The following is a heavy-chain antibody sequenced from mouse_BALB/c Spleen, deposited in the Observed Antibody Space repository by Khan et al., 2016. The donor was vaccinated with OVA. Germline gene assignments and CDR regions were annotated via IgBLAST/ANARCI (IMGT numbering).Heavy chain of an antibody. V-gene: IGHV1-63*02. Sequence: QVQLQQSGAELVRPGTSVKMSCKAAGYTFTNYWIGWVKQRPGHGLEWVGDIYPGGGYTNYNEKFKGKATLTVDTSSSTAYMQLSSLTSEDSAFYYCARRCAARATWDYFDYWGQGTTLTVSS. D-gene: IGHD3-1*01. CDR3: ARRCAARATWDYFDY. J-gene: IGHJ2*01. CDR1: GYTFTNYW. CDR2: IYPGGGYT.